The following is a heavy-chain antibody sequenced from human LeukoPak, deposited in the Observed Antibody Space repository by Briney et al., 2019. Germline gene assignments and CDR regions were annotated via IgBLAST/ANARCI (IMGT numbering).Heavy chain of an antibody. CDR3: ATPRGGAYYYGSGTHYWFDP. V-gene: IGHV4-4*07. CDR2: IYTSGST. J-gene: IGHJ5*02. CDR1: GGSISSYY. Sequence: SETLSLTCTVSGGSISSYYWSWIRQPAGKGLEWIGRIYTSGSTNYNPSLKSRVTMSVDTSKNQFSLKLSSVTAADTAVYYCATPRGGAYYYGSGTHYWFDPWGQGTLVTVSS. D-gene: IGHD3-10*01.